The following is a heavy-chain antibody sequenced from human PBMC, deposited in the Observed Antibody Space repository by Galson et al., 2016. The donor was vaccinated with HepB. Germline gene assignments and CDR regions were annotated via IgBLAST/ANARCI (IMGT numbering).Heavy chain of an antibody. J-gene: IGHJ4*02. CDR1: GIAFSNHP. V-gene: IGHV3-30*04. CDR3: ATASNSGTLYYFDY. CDR2: ISFDGGHK. Sequence: SLRLSCAASGIAFSNHPMHWVRQTPGMGLEWLALISFDGGHKYYSDSVMGRFTIARDNSKNTVFLQLNSLRTEDTALYYCATASNSGTLYYFDYWGQGTLVTVSS. D-gene: IGHD1-26*01.